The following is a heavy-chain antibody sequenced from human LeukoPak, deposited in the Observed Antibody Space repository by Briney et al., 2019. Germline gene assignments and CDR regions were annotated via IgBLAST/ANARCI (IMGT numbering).Heavy chain of an antibody. CDR2: ISGSGGST. CDR1: GFTFSSYA. D-gene: IGHD3-10*01. J-gene: IGHJ5*02. V-gene: IGHV3-23*01. Sequence: GGSLRLSCAASGFTFSSYAVSWVRQAPGKGLEWVSAISGSGGSTYYADSVKGRLTISRDNSKNTLYLQMNSLRAEDTAVYYCAKERLLWFGELLSPFATWGQGTLVTVSS. CDR3: AKERLLWFGELLSPFAT.